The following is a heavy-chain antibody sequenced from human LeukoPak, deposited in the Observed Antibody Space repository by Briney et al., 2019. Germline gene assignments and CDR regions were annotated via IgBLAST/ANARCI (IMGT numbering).Heavy chain of an antibody. J-gene: IGHJ1*01. CDR2: IYSSGST. Sequence: PSETLSLTCTVSGSSISSYYWSWIRQPAGKGLEWIGRIYSSGSTNYNPSLKSRVTMSLDTSKNQFSLQLRSMTAADTAVYYCAREIITVGKEYFQHWGQGTLVTVSS. CDR3: AREIITVGKEYFQH. D-gene: IGHD6-19*01. V-gene: IGHV4-4*07. CDR1: GSSISSYY.